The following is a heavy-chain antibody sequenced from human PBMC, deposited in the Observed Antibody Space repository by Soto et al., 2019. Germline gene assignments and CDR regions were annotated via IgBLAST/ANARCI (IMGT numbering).Heavy chain of an antibody. CDR3: GVGVAD. CDR2: MSYDGSKK. V-gene: IGHV3-30*03. D-gene: IGHD1-26*01. J-gene: IGHJ4*02. CDR1: GFNFSSYG. Sequence: QVQLVESGGGVVQPGRSLRLSCAASGFNFSSYGMHWVRQAPGTGLELVALMSYDGSKKYYTDSVKGRFTISRATSKNTLYLQMNSLRAEDTAVYYCGVGVADWGQGTLVTVSS.